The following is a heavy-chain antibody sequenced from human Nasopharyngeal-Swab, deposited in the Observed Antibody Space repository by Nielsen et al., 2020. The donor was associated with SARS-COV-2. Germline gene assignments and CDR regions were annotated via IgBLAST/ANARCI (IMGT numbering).Heavy chain of an antibody. D-gene: IGHD3-22*01. CDR1: GFSFGDYA. CDR2: NSGDGYST. V-gene: IGHV3-23*01. J-gene: IGHJ5*01. CDR3: AKEGGSVVIPAWFDS. Sequence: GGSLRLSCAASGFSFGDYAMSWVRQAPGKGLEWVSGNSGDGYSTYYANSVKGRFTISRDISKNTLYLQMKRLRAEDTAVYYCAKEGGSVVIPAWFDSWGQGTLVTVSS.